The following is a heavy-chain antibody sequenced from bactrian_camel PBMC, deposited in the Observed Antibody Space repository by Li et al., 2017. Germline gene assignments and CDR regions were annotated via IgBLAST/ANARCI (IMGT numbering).Heavy chain of an antibody. V-gene: IGHV3S40*01. CDR2: IYTGDGTT. J-gene: IGHJ4*01. CDR1: GYSSHSHC. CDR3: AAADRLGACGQNEYTY. Sequence: VQLVESGGGSVQPGGSLKLSCVVSGYSSHSHCMGWFRQAPGKEREGVATIYTGDGTTSYADSVKGRFTISQDNAKSTVYLQMDSLKPEDTAMYYCAAADRLGACGQNEYTYWGHGTQVTVS.